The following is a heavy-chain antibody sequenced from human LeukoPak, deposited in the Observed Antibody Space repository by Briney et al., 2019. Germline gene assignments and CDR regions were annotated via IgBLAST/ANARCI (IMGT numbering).Heavy chain of an antibody. J-gene: IGHJ4*02. Sequence: GGSLRLACAASGFTVSSNYMSWVRQAPGKGLEWVSVIYSGGSTYYADSVKGRFTISRDNSKNTLYLQMNSLRAEDTAVYYCASTFYGDSPPYWGQGTLVTVSS. D-gene: IGHD4-17*01. CDR2: IYSGGST. V-gene: IGHV3-66*01. CDR3: ASTFYGDSPPY. CDR1: GFTVSSNY.